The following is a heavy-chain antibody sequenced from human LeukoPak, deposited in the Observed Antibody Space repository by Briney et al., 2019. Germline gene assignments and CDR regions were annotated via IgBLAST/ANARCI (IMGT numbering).Heavy chain of an antibody. D-gene: IGHD1-26*01. J-gene: IGHJ4*02. CDR2: ISASGGNS. CDR1: GFTFSDSA. V-gene: IGHV3-23*01. Sequence: GGSLRLSCEASGFTFSDSAMSWVRQASGRGLEWVSLISASGGNSYYADSVKGRFTVSRDDSKNTLYLQMNSLRADDTAVYYCAKDLGRYRNNFFDYWGQGNLVTVSS. CDR3: AKDLGRYRNNFFDY.